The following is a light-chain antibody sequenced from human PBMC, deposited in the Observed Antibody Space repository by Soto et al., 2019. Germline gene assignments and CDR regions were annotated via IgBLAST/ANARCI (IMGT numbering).Light chain of an antibody. CDR3: SSYTTSSNRV. CDR2: EVS. V-gene: IGLV2-14*01. Sequence: QSALTQPASVSGSPGQSITISCTGTSSDVGAYNYVSWYQQHPGKAPKLMIYEVSNRPSGVSNRFSGSKSGNTASLTISGLQAEDEADYYCSSYTTSSNRVFGGGTKLTVL. CDR1: SSDVGAYNY. J-gene: IGLJ3*02.